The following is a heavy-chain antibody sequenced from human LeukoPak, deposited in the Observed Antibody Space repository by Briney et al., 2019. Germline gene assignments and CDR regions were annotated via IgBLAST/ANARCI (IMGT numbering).Heavy chain of an antibody. CDR3: ARRGYCSGTSCYVFDF. Sequence: GESLKISCKGSGYSFTSHWIGWVRQMPGKGLEWMGIIYPSDSDTRYSPSFQGQVTISADKSISTAYLEWSGLEASDTAMYYCARRGYCSGTSCYVFDFWGQGTLVTVSS. CDR1: GYSFTSHW. J-gene: IGHJ4*02. V-gene: IGHV5-51*01. D-gene: IGHD2-2*01. CDR2: IYPSDSDT.